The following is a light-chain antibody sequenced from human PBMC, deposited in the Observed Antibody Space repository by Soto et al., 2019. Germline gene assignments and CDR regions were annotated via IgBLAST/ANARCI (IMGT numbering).Light chain of an antibody. CDR1: SSDFGGYNY. J-gene: IGLJ1*01. Sequence: QSVLTQPASVSGSPGQSIAISSTGTSSDFGGYNYVSWYQQHPGKAPKLMIYDVSNRPSGVSNRFSGSKSGNTASLSISGLQAEDEADYYCCSYTTRSTYVFGTGTKLTVL. V-gene: IGLV2-14*03. CDR2: DVS. CDR3: CSYTTRSTYV.